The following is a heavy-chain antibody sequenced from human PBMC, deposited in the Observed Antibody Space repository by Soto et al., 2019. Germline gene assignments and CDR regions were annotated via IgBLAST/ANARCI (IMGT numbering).Heavy chain of an antibody. D-gene: IGHD3-16*01. V-gene: IGHV4-39*01. CDR1: GGSISSSSYY. CDR2: IYYSGYT. J-gene: IGHJ4*02. Sequence: SETLSLTCTVSGGSISSSSYYWGWIRQPPGKGLEWIGSIYYSGYTYYNPSLKSRVTISVDTSKNQFSLKLSSVTAADTAVYYCVRGLFNTYYYGFDYWGQGTLVTVSS. CDR3: VRGLFNTYYYGFDY.